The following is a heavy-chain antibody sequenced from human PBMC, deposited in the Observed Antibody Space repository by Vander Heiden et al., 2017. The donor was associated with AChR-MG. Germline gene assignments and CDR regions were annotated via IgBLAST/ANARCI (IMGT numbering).Heavy chain of an antibody. J-gene: IGHJ4*02. CDR1: GSSFTRYW. D-gene: IGHD3-10*01. CDR2: IYPCDSDT. V-gene: IGHV5-51*01. CDR3: ARSAWVPQGVIISVNFDY. Sequence: EVQLVQSGAERKKPGESLQIPCKGSGSSFTRYWIGWVRQMPGKGLEGMGIIYPCDSDTRYSPSFQGQVTISADKSISTAYLQWSSLKASDTAMYYCARSAWVPQGVIISVNFDYWGQGTLVTVSS.